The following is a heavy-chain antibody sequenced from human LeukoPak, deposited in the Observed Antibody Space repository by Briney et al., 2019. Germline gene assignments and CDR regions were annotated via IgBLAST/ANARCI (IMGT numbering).Heavy chain of an antibody. CDR3: TTDSHCTNGVCYTSFDY. Sequence: EGSLRLSCAASGFTFSSYAMSWVRQAPGKGLEWVSAISGSGGSTYYADSVKGRFTISRDNSKNTLYLQMNSLKTEDTAVYYCTTDSHCTNGVCYTSFDYWGQGTLVTVSS. CDR1: GFTFSSYA. V-gene: IGHV3-23*01. D-gene: IGHD2-8*01. CDR2: ISGSGGST. J-gene: IGHJ4*02.